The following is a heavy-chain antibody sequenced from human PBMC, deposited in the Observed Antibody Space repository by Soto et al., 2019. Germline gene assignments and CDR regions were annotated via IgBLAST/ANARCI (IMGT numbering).Heavy chain of an antibody. J-gene: IGHJ4*02. Sequence: QVQLVQSGAEVRKPGSSVKVSCEASGGTFSGHAISWVRQAPGQGPEWMGGLIPLFGTTQHAQRFQGRLTITADKSTTTAYLELPSMRFEDTAIYYCARGPNWGYRFDAWGQGPLVTVSS. D-gene: IGHD7-27*01. V-gene: IGHV1-69*06. CDR2: LIPLFGTT. CDR3: ARGPNWGYRFDA. CDR1: GGTFSGHA.